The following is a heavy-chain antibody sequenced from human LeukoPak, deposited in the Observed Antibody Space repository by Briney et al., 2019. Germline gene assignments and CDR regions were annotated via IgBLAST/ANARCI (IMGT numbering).Heavy chain of an antibody. CDR2: INHSGST. V-gene: IGHV4-34*01. Sequence: SETLSLTCAVYGGSFSGYYWSWIRQPPGKGLEWIGEINHSGSTNYNPSLKSRVTISVDTSKNQFSLKLSSVTAADTAVYYCARRPSLTWYYYMDVWGKGTTVTISS. J-gene: IGHJ6*03. D-gene: IGHD4/OR15-4a*01. CDR1: GGSFSGYY. CDR3: ARRPSLTWYYYMDV.